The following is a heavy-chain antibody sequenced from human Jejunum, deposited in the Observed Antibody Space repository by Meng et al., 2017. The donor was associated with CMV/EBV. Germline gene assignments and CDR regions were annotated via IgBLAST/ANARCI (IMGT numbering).Heavy chain of an antibody. CDR3: ATTSSSSY. CDR1: GLTFSTLW. J-gene: IGHJ4*02. CDR2: IKQDGSEK. V-gene: IGHV3-7*01. Sequence: SCASSGLTFSTLWMSWFRQAPGKGLEWVAHIKQDGSEKYYVDSVKGRFTISRDNTENSLFLQMNTLRAEDTAVYYCATTSSSSYWGQGALVTVSS. D-gene: IGHD6-6*01.